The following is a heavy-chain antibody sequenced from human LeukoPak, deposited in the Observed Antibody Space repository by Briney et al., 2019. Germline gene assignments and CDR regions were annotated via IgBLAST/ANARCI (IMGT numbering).Heavy chain of an antibody. D-gene: IGHD6-13*01. CDR3: ARLSRSRIAARPYYYYYMDV. Sequence: NPSETLSLTCTVSGGSISSSSYYWGWIRQPPGKGLEWIGSIYYSGSTYYNPSLKSRVTISVDTSKNQFSLKLSSVTAADTAVYYCARLSRSRIAARPYYYYYMDVWGKGTTVTVSS. J-gene: IGHJ6*03. CDR1: GGSISSSSYY. CDR2: IYYSGST. V-gene: IGHV4-39*01.